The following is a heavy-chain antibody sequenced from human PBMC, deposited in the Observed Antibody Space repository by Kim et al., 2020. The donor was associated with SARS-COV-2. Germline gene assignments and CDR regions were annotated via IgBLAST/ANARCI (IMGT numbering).Heavy chain of an antibody. CDR3: ATDLDCSSTSCREHAFDI. V-gene: IGHV1-24*01. Sequence: ASVKVSCKVSGYTLTELSMHWVRQAPGKGLEWMGGFDPEDGETIYAQKFQGRVTMTEDTSTDTAYMELNSLRSEDTAVYYCATDLDCSSTSCREHAFDIWGQGTMVTVSS. J-gene: IGHJ3*02. CDR2: FDPEDGET. D-gene: IGHD2-2*01. CDR1: GYTLTELS.